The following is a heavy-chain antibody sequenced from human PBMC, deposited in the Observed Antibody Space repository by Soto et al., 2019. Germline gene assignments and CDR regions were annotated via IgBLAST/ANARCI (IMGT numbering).Heavy chain of an antibody. CDR2: IYSSGST. CDR3: ARXXXGYNY. J-gene: IGHJ4*02. D-gene: IGHD5-12*01. V-gene: IGHV4-61*01. CDR1: GGSVSSGSYY. Sequence: QVQLQESGPGLVKPSETLSLTCTVSGGSVSSGSYYWSWIRQPPGKGLEWIGYIYSSGSTSYNPSLKSRVXXXXXXXXXXXXXXXXXXXXXXXXXXYXARXXXGYNYWGQGTLVTVSS.